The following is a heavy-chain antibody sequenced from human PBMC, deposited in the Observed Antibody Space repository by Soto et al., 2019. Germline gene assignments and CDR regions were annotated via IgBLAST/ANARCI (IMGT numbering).Heavy chain of an antibody. CDR2: IYYSGST. CDR1: GGSISSYY. CDR3: EWSYDYVWGSYRRRGFDP. D-gene: IGHD3-16*02. J-gene: IGHJ5*02. V-gene: IGHV4-59*08. Sequence: SEPLSLPCTVAGGSISSYYCRWIRQHQGKGLEWIGYIYYSGSTNYNPSLKSRVTISVDTSKNQFSLKLSSVTAADTAVYYCEWSYDYVWGSYRRRGFDPWGQGTLVTVSS.